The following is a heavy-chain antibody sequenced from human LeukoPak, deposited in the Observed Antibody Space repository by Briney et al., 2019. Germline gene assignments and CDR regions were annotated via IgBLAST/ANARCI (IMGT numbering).Heavy chain of an antibody. CDR1: GYSFTSYW. CDR3: ARTATGHFVAFDY. V-gene: IGHV5-51*01. Sequence: GESLKISCQGSGYSFTSYWIGWVRQMPGKGLKWMGIIYPGDSDTRYSPSFQGQVTISADKSISTAYLQWSSLKASDTAMYYCARTATGHFVAFDYWGQGTLVTVSS. D-gene: IGHD2-21*01. CDR2: IYPGDSDT. J-gene: IGHJ4*02.